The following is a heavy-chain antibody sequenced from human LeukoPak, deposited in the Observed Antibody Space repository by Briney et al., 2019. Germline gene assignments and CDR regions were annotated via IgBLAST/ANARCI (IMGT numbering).Heavy chain of an antibody. J-gene: IGHJ4*02. D-gene: IGHD5-18*01. CDR1: GYTFTGYY. CDR3: ARGRTRGYSYGYNY. CDR2: INPNSGGT. V-gene: IGHV1-2*02. Sequence: ASVKVSCKASGYTFTGYYMHWVRQAPGQGLEWMGWINPNSGGTNYAQKFQGRVTMTRDTSISTAYMELSRLRSDDTAVYYCARGRTRGYSYGYNYWGQGTLDTVSS.